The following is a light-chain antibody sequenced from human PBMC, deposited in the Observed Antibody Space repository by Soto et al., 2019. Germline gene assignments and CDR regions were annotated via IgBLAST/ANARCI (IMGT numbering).Light chain of an antibody. V-gene: IGKV2-28*01. J-gene: IGKJ2*01. CDR2: LGS. Sequence: VMTQSPPSLTVPPGEPASISCSSSQRLVHSNGNTFLDWYLQKPGQSPQLLIYLGSNRASGVPDRVSGSEAGTDFTLKISRVEAEDVGVYYCMQALQTTYTFGQGTKV. CDR1: QRLVHSNGNTF. CDR3: MQALQTTYT.